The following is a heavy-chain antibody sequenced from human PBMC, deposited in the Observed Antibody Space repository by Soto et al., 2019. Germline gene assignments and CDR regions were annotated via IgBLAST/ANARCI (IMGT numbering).Heavy chain of an antibody. Sequence: QVQLVQSGDEVKKPGASVKVSCKASGYIFVNYGIAWVRQAPGQGLEWMGRISPYTGNTHSATKVQGRLTMTTDTSTSTAYMDLGSLTSDDTAVYYCVMVDNYVTPTPQDVWGKGTTVTVSS. J-gene: IGHJ6*04. CDR3: VMVDNYVTPTPQDV. D-gene: IGHD5-12*01. V-gene: IGHV1-18*01. CDR2: ISPYTGNT. CDR1: GYIFVNYG.